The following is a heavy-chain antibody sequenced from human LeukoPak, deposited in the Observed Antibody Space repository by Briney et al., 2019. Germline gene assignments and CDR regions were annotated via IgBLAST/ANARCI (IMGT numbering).Heavy chain of an antibody. J-gene: IGHJ3*02. Sequence: ASVKVSCKASGYTFTSYGISWVRQAPGQGLEWMGWISAYNGNTNYAQKLQGRVTMTTDTSTSTAYMELRSLRSDDTAVYYCAILGSVVVPAATSPGAFDIWGQGTMVTVSS. D-gene: IGHD2-2*01. CDR1: GYTFTSYG. CDR3: AILGSVVVPAATSPGAFDI. V-gene: IGHV1-18*01. CDR2: ISAYNGNT.